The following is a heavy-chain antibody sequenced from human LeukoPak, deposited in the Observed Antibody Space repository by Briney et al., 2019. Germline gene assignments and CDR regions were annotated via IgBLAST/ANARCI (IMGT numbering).Heavy chain of an antibody. Sequence: SDTLSHTCTVSGDSIYSYYWSWIRQPPGRGLEWIGYIYYTGNTNYNPSLKCRVTISIDTSKNKFSLKLSSVTAADTAMYYCARLYNHNWFDPGGQGTLVTVSS. V-gene: IGHV4-59*07. D-gene: IGHD3-16*02. CDR2: IYYTGNT. J-gene: IGHJ5*02. CDR3: ARLYNHNWFDP. CDR1: GDSIYSYY.